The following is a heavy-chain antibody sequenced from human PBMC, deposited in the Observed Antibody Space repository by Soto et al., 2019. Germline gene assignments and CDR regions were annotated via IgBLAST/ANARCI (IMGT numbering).Heavy chain of an antibody. CDR1: GFTVSSNY. CDR2: IYSGGST. J-gene: IGHJ6*02. Sequence: EVQLVETGGGLIQPGGSLRLSCAASGFTVSSNYMSWVRQAPGKGLEWVSVIYSGGSTYYADSVKGRFTISRDNSKNTLYLQINSLRAEDTAVYYCARAVAGCYYYYGMDVWGQGTTVTVSS. D-gene: IGHD6-19*01. CDR3: ARAVAGCYYYYGMDV. V-gene: IGHV3-53*02.